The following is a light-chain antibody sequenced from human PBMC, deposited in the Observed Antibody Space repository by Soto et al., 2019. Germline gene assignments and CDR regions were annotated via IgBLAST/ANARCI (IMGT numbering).Light chain of an antibody. CDR2: AAS. V-gene: IGKV1-12*01. CDR1: QGISSW. CDR3: QQANTFPWT. Sequence: DIQMTQSPSSVSASVGDRVTITCRASQGISSWLAWYQHKPRKAPKLLIYAASSLQSGVPSRFSGSGSGTEFTLTISSLQPEDFATYYCQQANTFPWTFGQGTMVEIK. J-gene: IGKJ1*01.